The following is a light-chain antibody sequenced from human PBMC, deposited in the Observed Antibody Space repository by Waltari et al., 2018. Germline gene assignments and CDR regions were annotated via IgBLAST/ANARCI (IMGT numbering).Light chain of an antibody. J-gene: IGLJ3*02. CDR2: EVT. CDR1: SSDVGSYNR. CDR3: SSYTSRSTVV. Sequence: QSALTQPPSVSGSPGQSVTISCTGTSSDVGSYNRVSWYQQPPGTAPNLRIYEVTNRPSGVPHRFSGAKSGNTASLTISGLQAEDEADYYCSSYTSRSTVVFGGGTKLTVL. V-gene: IGLV2-18*02.